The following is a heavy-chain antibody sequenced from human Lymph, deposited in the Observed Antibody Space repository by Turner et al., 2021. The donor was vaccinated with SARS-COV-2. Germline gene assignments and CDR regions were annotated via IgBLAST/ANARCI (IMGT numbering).Heavy chain of an antibody. Sequence: QVQLQESGPGLVTPSQTLSLTCTVSGGSISSGDYYWRWIRQPPGKGLEWIGYIYYSGSTYYNPSLKSRVTISVDTSKNQFSLKLSSVTAADTAVYYCARVVVLRRAYFDYWGQGTLVTVSS. CDR2: IYYSGST. CDR3: ARVVVLRRAYFDY. V-gene: IGHV4-30-4*01. J-gene: IGHJ4*02. CDR1: GGSISSGDYY. D-gene: IGHD2-8*01.